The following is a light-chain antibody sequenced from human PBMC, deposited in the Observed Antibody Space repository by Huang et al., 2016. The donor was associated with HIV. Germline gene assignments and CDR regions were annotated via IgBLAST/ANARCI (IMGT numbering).Light chain of an antibody. CDR3: QQYASSLLT. CDR2: RAS. CDR1: QSVSNF. V-gene: IGKV3-20*01. Sequence: EIVLTQSPGTLSLSPGERATLSCRASQSVSNFLAWYQQKPGQAPRLRVYRASTRATGIPDRFSGSGSETDFTLTISRLGPEDFAVYYCQQYASSLLTFGGGTKVEIK. J-gene: IGKJ4*01.